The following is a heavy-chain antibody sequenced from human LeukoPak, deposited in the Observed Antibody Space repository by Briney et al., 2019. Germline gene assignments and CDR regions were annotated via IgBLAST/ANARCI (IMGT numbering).Heavy chain of an antibody. CDR2: IYYSGST. Sequence: PSETLSLTCTVSGGSISSYYWSWIRQPPGKGLEWIGYIYYSGSTNYNPSLKSRVTISVDTSKNQFSLKLSSVTAADTAVYYCARGRFGGNDAFDIWGQGTMVTVSS. CDR3: ARGRFGGNDAFDI. D-gene: IGHD3-10*01. CDR1: GGSISSYY. V-gene: IGHV4-59*01. J-gene: IGHJ3*02.